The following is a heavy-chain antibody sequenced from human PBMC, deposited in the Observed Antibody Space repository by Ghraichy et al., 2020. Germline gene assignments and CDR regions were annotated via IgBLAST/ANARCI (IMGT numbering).Heavy chain of an antibody. D-gene: IGHD1-1*01. Sequence: ESLNISCAVYGGSFSGYYWSWIRQPPGKGLEWIGEINHSGSTNYNPSLKSRVTISVDTSKNQFSLKLSSVTAADTAVYYCARGRSSVVQLRGYYYYGMDVWGQGTTVTVSS. J-gene: IGHJ6*02. CDR3: ARGRSSVVQLRGYYYYGMDV. CDR2: INHSGST. V-gene: IGHV4-34*01. CDR1: GGSFSGYY.